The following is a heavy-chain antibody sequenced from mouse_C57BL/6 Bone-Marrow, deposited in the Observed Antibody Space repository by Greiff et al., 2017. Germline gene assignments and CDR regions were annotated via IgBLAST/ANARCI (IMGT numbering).Heavy chain of an antibody. J-gene: IGHJ1*03. CDR1: GYTFTSYW. CDR3: ARPYYSNYWYFDV. V-gene: IGHV1-64*01. D-gene: IGHD2-5*01. CDR2: IHPNSGST. Sequence: QVQLKQPGAELVKPGASVKLSCKASGYTFTSYWMHWVKQRPGQGLEWIGMIHPNSGSTNYNEKFKSKATLTVDKSSSTAYMQLSSLTSEDSAVYYCARPYYSNYWYFDVWGTGTTVTVSS.